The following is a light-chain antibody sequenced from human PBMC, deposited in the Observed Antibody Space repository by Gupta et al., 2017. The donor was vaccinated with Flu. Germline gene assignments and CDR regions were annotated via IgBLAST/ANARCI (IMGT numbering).Light chain of an antibody. CDR3: SSYAGSTDFYV. CDR2: EVN. V-gene: IGLV2-8*01. CDR1: SNDVGGYNY. J-gene: IGLJ1*01. Sequence: QSALTQPPSASGSPGQSAAISCPGTSNDVGGYNYVSWYQQHPGKAPKLMIYEVNKRPSGVPDRFSGSKSGNTASLTVSGLQAEDEADYFCSSYAGSTDFYVFGTGTKVSVL.